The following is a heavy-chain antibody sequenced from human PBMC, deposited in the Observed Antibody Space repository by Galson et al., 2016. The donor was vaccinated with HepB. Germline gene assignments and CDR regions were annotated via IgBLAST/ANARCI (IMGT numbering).Heavy chain of an antibody. J-gene: IGHJ4*02. Sequence: SLRLSCAASGFTFSYYAMNWVRQAPGKGLEWVSSISNSGAYIYYADSVKGRFTISRDNAKNSLYLQMTSLRAEDTAMYYCARGRYGGAASWGQGTLVIVSS. V-gene: IGHV3-21*01. CDR2: ISNSGAYI. CDR1: GFTFSYYA. D-gene: IGHD5-12*01. CDR3: ARGRYGGAAS.